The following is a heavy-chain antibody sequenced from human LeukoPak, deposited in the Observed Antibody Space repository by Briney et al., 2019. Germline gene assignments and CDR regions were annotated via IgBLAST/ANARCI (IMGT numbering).Heavy chain of an antibody. CDR2: INNDGSDT. CDR1: GFTFSNYW. Sequence: GGSLRLSCAAPGFTFSNYWMHWVRQAPGKGLVWVSRINNDGSDTVYVDSVKGRFTVSRDNAENTLYLQMNSLRVEDTAVYYCVRGLRGPDYWGQGSLVTVSS. J-gene: IGHJ4*02. D-gene: IGHD3-16*01. CDR3: VRGLRGPDY. V-gene: IGHV3-74*01.